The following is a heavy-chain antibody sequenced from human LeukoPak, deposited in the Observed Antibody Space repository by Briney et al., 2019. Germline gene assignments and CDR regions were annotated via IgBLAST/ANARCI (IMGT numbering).Heavy chain of an antibody. V-gene: IGHV1-8*01. J-gene: IGHJ4*02. CDR1: GYTFTSYD. Sequence: ASVKVSCKASGYTFTSYDINWVRQATGQGLEWMGWMNPNSGNTGYAQKFQGRVTMTRNTSISTAYMELSSLKSEDTAVYYCATQGYSGYDYDPPADYWGQGTLVTVSS. CDR3: ATQGYSGYDYDPPADY. D-gene: IGHD5-12*01. CDR2: MNPNSGNT.